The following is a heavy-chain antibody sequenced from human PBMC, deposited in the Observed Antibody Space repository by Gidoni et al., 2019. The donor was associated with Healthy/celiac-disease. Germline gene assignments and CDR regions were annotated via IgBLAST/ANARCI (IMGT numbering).Heavy chain of an antibody. D-gene: IGHD3-3*02. CDR2: IYYSGST. CDR3: ARDQVAIYAFDI. V-gene: IGHV4-31*03. Sequence: QVQLQESGPGLVKPSQTLSLTCTVSVGSSSSGGYYWSWIRQHPGKGLEWIGYIYYSGSTYYNPSLKSRVTISVDTSKNQFSLKLSSVTAADTAVYYCARDQVAIYAFDIWGQGTMVTVSS. J-gene: IGHJ3*02. CDR1: VGSSSSGGYY.